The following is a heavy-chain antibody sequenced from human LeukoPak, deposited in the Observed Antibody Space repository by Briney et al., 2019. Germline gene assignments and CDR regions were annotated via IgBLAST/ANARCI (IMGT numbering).Heavy chain of an antibody. J-gene: IGHJ1*01. V-gene: IGHV1-18*01. Sequence: GASVKVSCKASGYTFTSYGISWVRQAPGQGLEWMGWISAYNGNTNYAQKLQGRVTMTTDTSTSTAYMELRSLRSDDTAVYYCARSRLIAAAEQEYFQHWGQGTLVTVSS. D-gene: IGHD6-13*01. CDR2: ISAYNGNT. CDR3: ARSRLIAAAEQEYFQH. CDR1: GYTFTSYG.